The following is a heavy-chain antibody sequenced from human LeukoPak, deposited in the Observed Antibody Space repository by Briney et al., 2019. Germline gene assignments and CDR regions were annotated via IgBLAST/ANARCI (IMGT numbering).Heavy chain of an antibody. V-gene: IGHV1-69*05. CDR1: GYTFTSYG. CDR3: ARSEVVPAAIGWFDP. CDR2: IIPIFGTA. Sequence: SVKVSCKASGYTFTSYGISWVRQAPGQGLEWMGGIIPIFGTANYAQKFQGRVTITTDESTSTAYMELSSLRPEDTAVYYCARSEVVPAAIGWFDPWGQGTLVTVSS. D-gene: IGHD2-2*01. J-gene: IGHJ5*02.